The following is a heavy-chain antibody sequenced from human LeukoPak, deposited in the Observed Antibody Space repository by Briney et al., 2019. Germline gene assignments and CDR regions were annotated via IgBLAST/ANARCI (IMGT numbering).Heavy chain of an antibody. V-gene: IGHV4-30-2*01. CDR2: IYQNGNT. CDR1: GGSISSGGYS. CDR3: ARVADTHIFDY. Sequence: SETLSLTCAVSGGSISSGGYSWSWIRQPPGKGLEWIGYIYQNGNTYYNPSLKSRVTISVDRSKNQFSLNLSSVTAADTALYYCARVADTHIFDYWGQGTLVTVSS. J-gene: IGHJ4*02. D-gene: IGHD2-21*01.